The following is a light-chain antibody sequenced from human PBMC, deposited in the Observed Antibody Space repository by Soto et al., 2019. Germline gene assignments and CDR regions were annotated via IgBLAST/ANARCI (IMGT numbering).Light chain of an antibody. Sequence: QSALTQPRSVSGSPGQSVTISCTGTGNDVGAYNYVSWYQQHPGRPPTLLIYGVVRWPSGVPDRFSGSKSGNTASLTISGLQAEDEADYFCCSYAGGYTYLFGTGTKLTVL. V-gene: IGLV2-11*01. CDR2: GVV. CDR3: CSYAGGYTYL. J-gene: IGLJ1*01. CDR1: GNDVGAYNY.